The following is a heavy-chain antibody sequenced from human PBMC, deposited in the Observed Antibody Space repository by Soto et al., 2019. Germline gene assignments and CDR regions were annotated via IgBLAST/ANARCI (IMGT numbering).Heavy chain of an antibody. J-gene: IGHJ6*03. CDR3: ARHLRFLEASPLYYYMDV. V-gene: IGHV4-59*08. CDR1: GGSISKFY. Sequence: SETLSLTCTVSGGSISKFYWSWIRQPPGKGLEWIGYVYYTGSTSYNPSLKRRVTFSADSSRGQFSLRLNSVTAADTAVYYCARHLRFLEASPLYYYMDVWGKGTTVTAS. CDR2: VYYTGST. D-gene: IGHD3-3*01.